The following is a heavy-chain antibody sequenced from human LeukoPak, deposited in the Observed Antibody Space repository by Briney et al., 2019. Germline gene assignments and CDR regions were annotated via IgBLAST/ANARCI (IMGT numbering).Heavy chain of an antibody. CDR3: AKFNRKIVVVPYFQH. Sequence: GGSLRLSCAASGFTFSNFGMNWVRQAPGKGLEWVSSISSGSSYMYYADSVKGRFTISRDNAKNSLYLQMNSLRAEDTAVYYCAKFNRKIVVVPYFQHWGQGTLVTVSS. CDR1: GFTFSNFG. V-gene: IGHV3-21*04. CDR2: ISSGSSYM. J-gene: IGHJ1*01. D-gene: IGHD3-22*01.